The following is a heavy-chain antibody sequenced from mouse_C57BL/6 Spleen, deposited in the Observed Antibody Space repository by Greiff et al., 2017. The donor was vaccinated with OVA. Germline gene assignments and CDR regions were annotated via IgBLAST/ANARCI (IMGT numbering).Heavy chain of an antibody. CDR1: GFNIKDDY. V-gene: IGHV14-4*01. Sequence: EVQLQQSGAELVRPGASVKLSCTASGFNIKDDYMHWVKQRPEQGLEWIGWIDPENGDTEYASKFQGKATITADTSSNTAYLQLSSLTSEDTAVYYCTYSSAWFAYWGQGTLVTVSA. CDR3: TYSSAWFAY. D-gene: IGHD3-1*01. J-gene: IGHJ3*01. CDR2: IDPENGDT.